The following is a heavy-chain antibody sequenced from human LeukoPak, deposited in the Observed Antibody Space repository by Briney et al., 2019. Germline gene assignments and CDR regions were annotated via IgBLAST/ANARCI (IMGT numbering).Heavy chain of an antibody. CDR1: GFSFSNYG. Sequence: QPGGSLRLSCAASGFSFSNYGMHWVRQAPGKGLEWLTFIQNDGAKTYYPESVKGRLTISRDNSKNTLYLQMNSLRAEDTAIYYCAKDLHGTYSAGLECWGQGTLVTVSS. J-gene: IGHJ4*02. V-gene: IGHV3-30*02. CDR3: AKDLHGTYSAGLEC. D-gene: IGHD1-26*01. CDR2: IQNDGAKT.